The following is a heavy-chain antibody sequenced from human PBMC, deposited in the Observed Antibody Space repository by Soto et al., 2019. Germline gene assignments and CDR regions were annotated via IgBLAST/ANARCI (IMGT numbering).Heavy chain of an antibody. V-gene: IGHV3-7*01. CDR3: ARVSSNTYSSSWYRYYYYMDV. CDR2: IKQDGSEK. J-gene: IGHJ6*03. CDR1: GFTFSSYW. D-gene: IGHD6-13*01. Sequence: EVQLVESGGGLVQPGGSLRLSCAASGFTFSSYWMSWVRQAPGKGLEWVANIKQDGSEKYYVDSVKGRFTISRDNAKNSLYPQMNSLRAEDTAVYYCARVSSNTYSSSWYRYYYYMDVWGKGTTVTVSS.